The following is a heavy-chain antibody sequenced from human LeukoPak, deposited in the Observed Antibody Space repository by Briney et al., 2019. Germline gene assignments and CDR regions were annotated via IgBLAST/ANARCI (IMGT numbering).Heavy chain of an antibody. CDR1: GFPFSSYG. Sequence: GGSLPLLCAASGFPFSSYGMHWVRQAPGKGLEWVAVISYDGSNKYYADSVKGRFTISRDNSKNTLYLQMNSLRAEDTAVYYCAKALDIVVVAAATGMDVWG. CDR2: ISYDGSNK. J-gene: IGHJ6*02. V-gene: IGHV3-30*18. D-gene: IGHD2-15*01. CDR3: AKALDIVVVAAATGMDV.